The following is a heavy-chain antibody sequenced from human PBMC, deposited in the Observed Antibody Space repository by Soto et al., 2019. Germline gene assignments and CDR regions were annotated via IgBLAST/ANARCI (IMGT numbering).Heavy chain of an antibody. D-gene: IGHD6-19*01. Sequence: GGSLRLSCEGPGFTFSDYYMTWIRQAPGKGLEWVAYINTLSTAIYYADSVKGRFTISRDNAKNSLYLQMNGLRAEDTATYYCARRLQWQLRPLDSWGRGTLVTVSS. CDR3: ARRLQWQLRPLDS. V-gene: IGHV3-11*01. CDR2: INTLSTAI. J-gene: IGHJ4*02. CDR1: GFTFSDYY.